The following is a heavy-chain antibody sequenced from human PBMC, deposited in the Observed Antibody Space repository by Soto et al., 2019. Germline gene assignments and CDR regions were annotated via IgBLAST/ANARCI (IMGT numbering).Heavy chain of an antibody. CDR3: AKDRAIFGSGEILAY. V-gene: IGHV3-23*01. CDR1: GFTFSSYA. D-gene: IGHD3-3*01. Sequence: QPGGSLRLSCAASGFTFSSYAMSWVRQAPGKGLEWVSVISARGGSTYYADSVKGRFTFSRDNSKNTRYLQMNSLRAEDTAVYYCAKDRAIFGSGEILAYWGQGTLVTVSS. CDR2: ISARGGST. J-gene: IGHJ4*02.